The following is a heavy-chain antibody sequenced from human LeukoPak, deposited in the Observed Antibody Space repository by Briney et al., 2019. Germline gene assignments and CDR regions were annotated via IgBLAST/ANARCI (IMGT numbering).Heavy chain of an antibody. Sequence: GGSLRLSCAASGFIFSSYAMSWVRQAPGKWLEWVSAISGSGGTTYFADSVKGRFTISRDNSKNTLYLQMGSLSPDDTAVYYCAKRTSMAGANFDFWGQGTLVTVSS. CDR2: ISGSGGTT. V-gene: IGHV3-23*01. CDR3: AKRTSMAGANFDF. D-gene: IGHD6-19*01. CDR1: GFIFSSYA. J-gene: IGHJ4*02.